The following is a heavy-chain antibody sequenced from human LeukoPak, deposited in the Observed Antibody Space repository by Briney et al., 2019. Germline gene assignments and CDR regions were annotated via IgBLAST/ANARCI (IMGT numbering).Heavy chain of an antibody. CDR3: TKRGVGILTGYDY. CDR2: ISGSGGST. Sequence: PGGSLRLSCAASGFTLSSYAMSWGRHAPGKGLEWVSAISGSGGSTYYADSVKGRFTIARDKSKNTLYLQMNSVRAEDTDVYYCTKRGVGILTGYDYWGQGTLVTVSS. J-gene: IGHJ4*02. CDR1: GFTLSSYA. D-gene: IGHD3-9*01. V-gene: IGHV3-23*01.